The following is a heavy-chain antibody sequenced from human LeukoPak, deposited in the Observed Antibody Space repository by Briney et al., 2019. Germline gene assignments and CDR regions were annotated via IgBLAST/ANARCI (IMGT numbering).Heavy chain of an antibody. Sequence: GGSLRLSCAASGFTFSSYGMHWVRQAPGKGLEWVAVISYDGSNKYYADSVKGRFTISRDNSKNTLYLQMNSLRAEDTAVYYCAKDLTSIAAATFDCWGQGTLVTVSS. J-gene: IGHJ4*02. CDR2: ISYDGSNK. CDR3: AKDLTSIAAATFDC. D-gene: IGHD6-13*01. CDR1: GFTFSSYG. V-gene: IGHV3-30*18.